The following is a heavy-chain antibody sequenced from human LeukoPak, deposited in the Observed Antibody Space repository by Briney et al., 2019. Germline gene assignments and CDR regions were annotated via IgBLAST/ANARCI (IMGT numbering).Heavy chain of an antibody. CDR1: GGSFSGYY. CDR2: INHSGST. D-gene: IGHD6-13*01. CDR3: ARRIANWFDP. Sequence: PSETLSLTCAVYGGSFSGYYWSWIRQPPGKGLEWIGEINHSGSTNYNPSLKSRVTISVDTSNNQFSLKLNSVTAADTAVYFCARRIANWFDPWGQGTLVTVSS. V-gene: IGHV4-34*01. J-gene: IGHJ5*02.